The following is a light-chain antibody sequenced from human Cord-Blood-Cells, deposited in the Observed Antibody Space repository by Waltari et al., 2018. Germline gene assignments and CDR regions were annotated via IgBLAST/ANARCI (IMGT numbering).Light chain of an antibody. Sequence: EIVFTQSPATLSLSPGERATLSCRASPRVSSYLAWYQQKPGPAPRLLIYDASNRATGIPARFSGSGSGTDFTFTISSLEPEEFAVYYCQQRSNWPTFGQGTKVEIK. CDR2: DAS. J-gene: IGKJ1*01. V-gene: IGKV3-11*01. CDR3: QQRSNWPT. CDR1: PRVSSY.